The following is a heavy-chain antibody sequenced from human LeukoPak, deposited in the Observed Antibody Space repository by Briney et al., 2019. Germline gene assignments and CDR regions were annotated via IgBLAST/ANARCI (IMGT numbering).Heavy chain of an antibody. CDR2: ISDSPGIT. V-gene: IGHV3-23*01. CDR1: GFTFSSYA. Sequence: PGGSLRLSCVASGFTFSSYAMNWVRQAPGKGLEWLSLISDSPGITYYTDSVKGRFTIPSSNSNNTVYLQMNNLRAEDTAVYYCARRARVRMVYFYYFMDIWGKGTTVTVSS. J-gene: IGHJ6*03. D-gene: IGHD2-8*01. CDR3: ARRARVRMVYFYYFMDI.